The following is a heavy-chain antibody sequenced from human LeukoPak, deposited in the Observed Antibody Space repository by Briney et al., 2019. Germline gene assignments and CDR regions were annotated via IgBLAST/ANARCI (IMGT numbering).Heavy chain of an antibody. Sequence: PSETLSLTCTVSGGSISSSSYYWGWIRQPPGKGLEGIGSIYYSGSTYYNPSLKSRVTISVDTSKNQVSLKLSSVTAADTAVYYCAREGVSSSSRGYYYYYMDVWGKGTTVTVSS. CDR1: GGSISSSSYY. CDR2: IYYSGST. CDR3: AREGVSSSSRGYYYYYMDV. J-gene: IGHJ6*03. D-gene: IGHD6-6*01. V-gene: IGHV4-39*07.